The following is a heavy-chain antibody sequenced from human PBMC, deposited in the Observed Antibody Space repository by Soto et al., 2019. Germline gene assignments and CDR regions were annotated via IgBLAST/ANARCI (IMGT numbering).Heavy chain of an antibody. CDR3: ASVGYSSSWYTNYYYYYGMDV. V-gene: IGHV1-69*01. J-gene: IGHJ6*02. Sequence: QVQLVQSGAEVKKPGSSVKVSCKASGGTFSSYAISWVRQAPGQGLEWMGGIIPIFGTANYAQKFQGRVTITADESTSTAYKELSSLRSEDTAVYYCASVGYSSSWYTNYYYYYGMDVWGQGTTVTVSS. CDR2: IIPIFGTA. D-gene: IGHD6-13*01. CDR1: GGTFSSYA.